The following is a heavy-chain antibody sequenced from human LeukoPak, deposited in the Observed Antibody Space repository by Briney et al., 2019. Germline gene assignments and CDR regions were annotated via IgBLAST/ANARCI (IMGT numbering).Heavy chain of an antibody. Sequence: SETLSLTCAVYGGSFSGYYWSWIRQPPGKGLEGIGEINHSGSTNYNPSLKSRVTISVDTSKNQFSLKLSSVTAADTAVYYCARALDCSGGSCYVDYWGQGTLVTVSS. CDR1: GGSFSGYY. J-gene: IGHJ4*02. D-gene: IGHD2-15*01. CDR3: ARALDCSGGSCYVDY. V-gene: IGHV4-34*01. CDR2: INHSGST.